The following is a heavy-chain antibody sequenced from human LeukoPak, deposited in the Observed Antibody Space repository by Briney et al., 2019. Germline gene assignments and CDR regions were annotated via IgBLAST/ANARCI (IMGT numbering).Heavy chain of an antibody. CDR2: ISANNGET. CDR3: ARVPPSAHQLLSSDY. V-gene: IGHV1-18*04. D-gene: IGHD2-2*01. J-gene: IGHJ4*02. CDR1: RYTFTNYG. Sequence: ASVKVSCKASRYTFTNYGISWVRQAPGQGLEWMAWISANNGETRYAQNFQGRVTMTTDTSTSTAYMELRSLRSDDTAVYYCARVPPSAHQLLSSDYWGQGTQVTVSS.